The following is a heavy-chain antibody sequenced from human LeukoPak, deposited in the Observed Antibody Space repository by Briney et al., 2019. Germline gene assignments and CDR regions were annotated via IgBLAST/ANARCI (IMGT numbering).Heavy chain of an antibody. CDR1: GYTFTSYY. CDR2: INPSGGST. V-gene: IGHV1-46*01. Sequence: GASVKVSCKASGYTFTSYYMHWVRQAPGQGLEWMGIINPSGGSTSYAQKFQGRVTMTRDTSKNQFSLNLSSVTAADTAVYYCARGALRYFDWLFQADFDYWGQGTLVTVSS. J-gene: IGHJ4*02. D-gene: IGHD3-9*01. CDR3: ARGALRYFDWLFQADFDY.